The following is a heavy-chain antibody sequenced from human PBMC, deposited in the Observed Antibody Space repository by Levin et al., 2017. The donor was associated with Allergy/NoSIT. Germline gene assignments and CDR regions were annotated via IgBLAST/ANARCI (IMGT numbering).Heavy chain of an antibody. CDR3: ARGRKVGADAFDP. D-gene: IGHD3-3*01. Sequence: WASVKVSCKASGYTFTGYYMHWVRQAPGQGLEWMGRINPNSGGTNYAQKFQGRVTMTRDTSISTAYMELSRLRSDDTAVYYCARGRKVGADAFDPWGQGTLVTVSS. J-gene: IGHJ5*02. CDR1: GYTFTGYY. CDR2: INPNSGGT. V-gene: IGHV1-2*06.